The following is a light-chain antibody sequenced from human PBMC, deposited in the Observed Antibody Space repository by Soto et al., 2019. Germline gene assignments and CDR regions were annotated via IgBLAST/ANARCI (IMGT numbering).Light chain of an antibody. CDR2: DTS. CDR1: TGAVTSDHS. CDR3: LLSYSGARL. Sequence: QAVVTQAPSLTVSPGGTVTVTCGSSTGAVTSDHSPYWLQQKPGQAPRTLIYDTSNGHSWTPARFSGSLLGGKAALTLSGAQPEDEADYYCLLSYSGARLFGGGTKLTVL. J-gene: IGLJ2*01. V-gene: IGLV7-46*01.